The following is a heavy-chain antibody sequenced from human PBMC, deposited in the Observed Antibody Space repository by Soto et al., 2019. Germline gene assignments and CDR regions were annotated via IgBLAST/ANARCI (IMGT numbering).Heavy chain of an antibody. V-gene: IGHV3-30*04. Sequence: GGSLRLSCAASGFTFSSYAMHWVRQAPGKGLEWVSVISDDGSNKYYADSVKGRFTISRDNSKNTLYLQMNSLRAEDTAVYYCAKEPSYSNYFGYWGQGTLVTVSS. CDR1: GFTFSSYA. D-gene: IGHD4-4*01. CDR3: AKEPSYSNYFGY. CDR2: ISDDGSNK. J-gene: IGHJ4*02.